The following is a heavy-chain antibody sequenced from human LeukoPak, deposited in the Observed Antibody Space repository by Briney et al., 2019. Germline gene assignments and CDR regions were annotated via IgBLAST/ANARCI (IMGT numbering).Heavy chain of an antibody. CDR1: GDSVSSKSAA. CDR3: ARVEVGSTFNVRWFDP. J-gene: IGHJ5*02. Sequence: SQTLSLTCAISGDSVSSKSAAWNWIRQSPSRGLEWLGRTYYRSKWYNDYAESVKSRITVDPDTSKNQFSLQLNSVTPEDTAVYYCARVEVGSTFNVRWFDPWGQGTLVTVSS. D-gene: IGHD1-26*01. CDR2: TYYRSKWYN. V-gene: IGHV6-1*01.